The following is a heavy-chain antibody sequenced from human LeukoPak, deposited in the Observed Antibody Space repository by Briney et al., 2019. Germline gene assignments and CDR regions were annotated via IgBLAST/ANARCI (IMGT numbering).Heavy chain of an antibody. D-gene: IGHD2-2*01. Sequence: SETLSLTCAVYGGSFSGYYWSWIRQPPGKGLEWIGEINHSGSTNYNPSLKSRVTISVDTSKNQFSLKLSSVTAADTAVYYCASYCSSTSCHGFQHWGQGTLVTVSS. CDR2: INHSGST. CDR3: ASYCSSTSCHGFQH. CDR1: GGSFSGYY. J-gene: IGHJ1*01. V-gene: IGHV4-34*01.